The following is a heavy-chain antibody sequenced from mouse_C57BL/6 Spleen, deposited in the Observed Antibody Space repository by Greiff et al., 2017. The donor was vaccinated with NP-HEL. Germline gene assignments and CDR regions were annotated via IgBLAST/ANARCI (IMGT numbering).Heavy chain of an antibody. V-gene: IGHV1-67*01. CDR3: ARSYSSSYSNWYFDV. J-gene: IGHJ1*03. CDR2: NSTYYGDA. CDR1: GYTFTDYA. Sequence: QVQLQQSGPELVRPGVSVKISCKGSGYTFTDYAMHWVNQSHAKSLEWIGVNSTYYGDASYNQKFKDKATMTVDKSSSTAYMELARLTSQDSALYSRARSYSSSYSNWYFDVWGTGTTVAVSS. D-gene: IGHD1-1*01.